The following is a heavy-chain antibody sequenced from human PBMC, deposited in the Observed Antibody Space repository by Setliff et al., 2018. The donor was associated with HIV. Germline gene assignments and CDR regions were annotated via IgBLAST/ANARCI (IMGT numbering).Heavy chain of an antibody. CDR1: GGSLNDYY. Sequence: PSETLSLTCAVYGGSLNDYYWSWIRLPPGKGLEWIGEINHSGSTNYNPSLKSRVTMSVDTSKNQFSLKLSSVTAADTAVYYCASTYYYDSLHFHHWGQGTLVTVSS. CDR3: ASTYYYDSLHFHH. V-gene: IGHV4-34*01. J-gene: IGHJ1*01. CDR2: INHSGST. D-gene: IGHD3-22*01.